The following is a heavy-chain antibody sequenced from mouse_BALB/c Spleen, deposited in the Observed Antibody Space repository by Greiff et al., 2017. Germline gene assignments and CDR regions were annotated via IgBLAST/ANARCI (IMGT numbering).Heavy chain of an antibody. J-gene: IGHJ2*01. Sequence: LQQPGSELVRPGASVKLSCKASGYTFTSYWMHWVKQRPGPGLEWIGNIYPGSGSTNYDEKFKSKATLTVDTSSSTAYMQLSSLTSEDSAVNYCTRGGSSYVDYWGQGTTLTVSS. V-gene: IGHV1S22*01. CDR3: TRGGSSYVDY. CDR2: IYPGSGST. CDR1: GYTFTSYW. D-gene: IGHD1-1*01.